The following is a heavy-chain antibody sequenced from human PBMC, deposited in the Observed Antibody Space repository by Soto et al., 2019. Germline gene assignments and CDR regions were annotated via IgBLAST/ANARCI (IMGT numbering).Heavy chain of an antibody. D-gene: IGHD3-9*01. CDR2: INHSGST. Sequence: QVQLQQWGAGLLKPSETLSLTCAVYGGSFSGYYWSWIRQPPGKGLEWIGEINHSGSTTYNPSLKSRVAISVDTSKNQFSLKLSSVTAADTAVYYCARAGAILTGQTFDYWGQGTMVTVSS. J-gene: IGHJ4*02. V-gene: IGHV4-34*01. CDR1: GGSFSGYY. CDR3: ARAGAILTGQTFDY.